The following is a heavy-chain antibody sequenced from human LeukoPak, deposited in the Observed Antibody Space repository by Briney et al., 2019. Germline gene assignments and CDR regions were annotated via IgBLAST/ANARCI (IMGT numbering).Heavy chain of an antibody. J-gene: IGHJ5*02. D-gene: IGHD3-10*01. CDR3: ARVSNRRITMVRGVPNWFDP. V-gene: IGHV4-30-4*01. Sequence: PSGTLSLTCAVSGGSISSGDYYWSWIRQPPGKGLEWIGYIYYSGSTYYNPSLKSRVTISVDTSKNQFSLKLSSVTAADTAVYYCARVSNRRITMVRGVPNWFDPWGQGTLVTVSS. CDR1: GGSISSGDYY. CDR2: IYYSGST.